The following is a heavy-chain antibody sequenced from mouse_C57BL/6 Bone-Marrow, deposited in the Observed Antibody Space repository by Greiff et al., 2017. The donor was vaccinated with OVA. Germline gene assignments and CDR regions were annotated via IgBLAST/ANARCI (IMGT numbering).Heavy chain of an antibody. V-gene: IGHV5-4*01. D-gene: IGHD2-4*01. CDR2: ISDGGSYT. Sequence: EVKLVESGGGLVKPGGSLKLSCAASGFTFSSYAMSWVRPTPEKRLEWVATISDGGSYTYYPDNVKGRFTISRDNAKNNLYLQMSHLKSEDTAMYYGARDLYYDSAWFAYWGQGTLVTVSA. CDR3: ARDLYYDSAWFAY. CDR1: GFTFSSYA. J-gene: IGHJ3*01.